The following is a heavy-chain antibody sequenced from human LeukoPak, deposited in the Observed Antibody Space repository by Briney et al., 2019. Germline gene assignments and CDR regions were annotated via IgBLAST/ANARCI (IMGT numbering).Heavy chain of an antibody. CDR3: ARSGVGYFYDTTGYYPLDY. D-gene: IGHD3-22*01. CDR1: GYTFTNYG. Sequence: GASVTVSCKASGYTFTNYGISWVRQAPGQGLEWMGWISAYTGNTNYAQNLQGRVTMTTDTSTSTAYMELRSQRSDDTAVYYCARSGVGYFYDTTGYYPLDYWGQGTLVTVSS. CDR2: ISAYTGNT. J-gene: IGHJ4*02. V-gene: IGHV1-18*01.